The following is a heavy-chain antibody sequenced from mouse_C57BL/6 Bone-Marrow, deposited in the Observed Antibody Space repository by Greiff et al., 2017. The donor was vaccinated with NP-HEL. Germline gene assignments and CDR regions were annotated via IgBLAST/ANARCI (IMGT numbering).Heavy chain of an antibody. Sequence: EVHLVESGGGLVQPKGSLKLSCAASGFSFNTYAMNWVRQAPGKGLEWVARIRSKSNNYATYYADSVKDRFTISRDDSESMLYLQMNNLKTEDTAMYYCVRALLRYCDVWGTGTTVTVSS. V-gene: IGHV10-1*01. D-gene: IGHD1-1*01. CDR2: IRSKSNNYAT. J-gene: IGHJ1*03. CDR1: GFSFNTYA. CDR3: VRALLRYCDV.